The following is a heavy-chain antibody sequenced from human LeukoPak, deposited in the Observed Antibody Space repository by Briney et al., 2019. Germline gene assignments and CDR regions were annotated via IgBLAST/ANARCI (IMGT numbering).Heavy chain of an antibody. J-gene: IGHJ4*02. CDR3: ARGIRGPYYDFWSGYYTPPYFDY. CDR2: IYYSGST. V-gene: IGHV4-59*01. CDR1: GGSMSTYY. D-gene: IGHD3-3*01. Sequence: SETLSLTCTVSGGSMSTYYWSWIRQPPEKGLEWIGYIYYSGSTNYNPSLKSRVTISVDTSKNQFSLKLSSVTAADTAVYYCARGIRGPYYDFWSGYYTPPYFDYWGQGTLVTVSS.